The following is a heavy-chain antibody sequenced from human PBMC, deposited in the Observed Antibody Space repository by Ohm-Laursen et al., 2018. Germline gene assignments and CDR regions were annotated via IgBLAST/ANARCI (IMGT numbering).Heavy chain of an antibody. J-gene: IGHJ6*02. CDR2: INPNSGGT. V-gene: IGHV1-2*02. CDR1: GYTFTGNY. Sequence: SSVSLSCKASGYTFTGNYMYSVRQAPGQGLEWMGWINPNSGGTNFAQKFQGRVTMTRDTSISTTYLELSRLRSDDTAVYYCARDLYDFDSGGMDVWGQGTTVTVPS. D-gene: IGHD3-3*01. CDR3: ARDLYDFDSGGMDV.